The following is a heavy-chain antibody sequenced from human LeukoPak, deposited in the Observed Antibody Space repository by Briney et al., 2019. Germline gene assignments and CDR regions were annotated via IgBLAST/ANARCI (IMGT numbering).Heavy chain of an antibody. Sequence: PSETLSLTCTGSGGSISSYYWSWIRQPPGKGLEWIGYIYYSGSTNYNPSLKSRVTISVDTSKNQFSLKLSSVTAADTAVYYCARHRYDSSGSSEYYGMDVWGQGTTVTVSS. V-gene: IGHV4-59*08. D-gene: IGHD3-22*01. CDR2: IYYSGST. CDR3: ARHRYDSSGSSEYYGMDV. CDR1: GGSISSYY. J-gene: IGHJ6*02.